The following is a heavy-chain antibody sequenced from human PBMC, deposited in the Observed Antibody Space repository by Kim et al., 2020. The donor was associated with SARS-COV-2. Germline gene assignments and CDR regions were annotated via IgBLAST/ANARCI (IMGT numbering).Heavy chain of an antibody. CDR2: IKTEGSEK. J-gene: IGHJ4*01. CDR3: FCTKAFDY. V-gene: IGHV3-7*03. Sequence: GGSLRLSCAASGFTFGIYWMSWVRQSPGKGLEWVASIKTEGSEKKFVYSVKGRFSITRDNDKKSPTLHMKRLNVEDKAADDCFCTKAFDYWGYGNLV. CDR1: GFTFGIYW.